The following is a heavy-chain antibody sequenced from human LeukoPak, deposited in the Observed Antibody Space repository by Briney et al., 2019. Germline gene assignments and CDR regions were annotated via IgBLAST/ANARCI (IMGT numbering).Heavy chain of an antibody. J-gene: IGHJ6*03. CDR3: ARIRYLVVVKTIYYYYMDV. CDR1: GGSFSGYY. Sequence: TSETLSLTCAVYGGSFSGYYWSWIRQPPGKGLEWIGEINHSGSTNYNPSLKSRVTISVDTSKNQFSLKLSSVTAADTAVYYCARIRYLVVVKTIYYYYMDVWGKGTTVTISS. D-gene: IGHD3-22*01. CDR2: INHSGST. V-gene: IGHV4-34*01.